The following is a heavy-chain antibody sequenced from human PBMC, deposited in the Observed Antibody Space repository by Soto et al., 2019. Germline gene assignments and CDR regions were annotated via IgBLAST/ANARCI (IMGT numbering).Heavy chain of an antibody. CDR2: IYHSGST. CDR3: ARYAIVVVTADLPPNWYFDL. Sequence: QVQLQESGPGLVKPSGTLSLTCAVSGGSISSSNWWSWVRQPPGKGLEWIGEIYHSGSTNYNPSLKSRVTISVDKSKNQFSLKLSSVTAADTAVYYCARYAIVVVTADLPPNWYFDLWGRGTLVTVSS. CDR1: GGSISSSNW. J-gene: IGHJ2*01. D-gene: IGHD2-21*02. V-gene: IGHV4-4*02.